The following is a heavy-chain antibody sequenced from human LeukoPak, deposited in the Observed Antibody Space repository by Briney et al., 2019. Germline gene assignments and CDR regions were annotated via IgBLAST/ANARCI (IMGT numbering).Heavy chain of an antibody. CDR3: ARDARFYYDSSGYYFDY. D-gene: IGHD3-22*01. J-gene: IGHJ4*02. CDR1: GGTFSSYA. Sequence: GASVKVSCEASGGTFSSYAISWVRQAPGQGLEWMGRIIPIFGTANYAQKFQGRVTITTDESTSTAYMELSSLRSEDTAVYYCARDARFYYDSSGYYFDYWGQGTLVTVSS. CDR2: IIPIFGTA. V-gene: IGHV1-69*05.